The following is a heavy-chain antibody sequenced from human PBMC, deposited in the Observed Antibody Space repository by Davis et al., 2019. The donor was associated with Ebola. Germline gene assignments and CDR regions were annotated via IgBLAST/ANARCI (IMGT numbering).Heavy chain of an antibody. CDR1: GFTFSTYW. CDR2: INHSGST. J-gene: IGHJ5*02. CDR3: ARGHWGCNWFDP. D-gene: IGHD7-27*01. Sequence: MPGGSLRLSCAASGFTFSTYWMSWIRQPPGKGLEWIGEINHSGSTNYNPSLKSRVTISVDTSKSQFSLKLSSVTAADTAVYYRARGHWGCNWFDPWGQGTLVTVSS. V-gene: IGHV4-34*01.